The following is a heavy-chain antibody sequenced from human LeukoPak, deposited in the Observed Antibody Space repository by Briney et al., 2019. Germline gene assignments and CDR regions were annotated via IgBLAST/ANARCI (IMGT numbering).Heavy chain of an antibody. D-gene: IGHD3-3*01. CDR3: ASPSRAGWLLYHYAFDY. V-gene: IGHV1-46*01. CDR1: GYTFTSYY. CDR2: INPSGGST. J-gene: IGHJ4*02. Sequence: ASVKVSRKASGYTFTSYYMHWVRQAPGQGLEWMGIINPSGGSTSYAQKFQGRVTMTRDTSTSTVYMELSSLSSEDTAVYYCASPSRAGWLLYHYAFDYWGQGTLVTVSS.